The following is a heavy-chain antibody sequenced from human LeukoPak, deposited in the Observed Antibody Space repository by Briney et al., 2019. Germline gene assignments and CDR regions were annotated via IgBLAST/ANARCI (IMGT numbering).Heavy chain of an antibody. Sequence: ASVKVSCKASGYTFTGYYMHWVRQAPGQGLEWMGWINPNSGGTNYAQKFQGRVTMTRDTSISTAYMGLSRLRSDDTAVYYCARVGVRDGYNSTPNYFDYWGQGTLVTVSS. CDR3: ARVGVRDGYNSTPNYFDY. CDR2: INPNSGGT. CDR1: GYTFTGYY. J-gene: IGHJ4*02. D-gene: IGHD5-24*01. V-gene: IGHV1-2*02.